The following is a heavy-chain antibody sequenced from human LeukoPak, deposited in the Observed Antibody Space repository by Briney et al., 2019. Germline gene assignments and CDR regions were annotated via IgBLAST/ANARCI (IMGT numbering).Heavy chain of an antibody. D-gene: IGHD3-16*01. V-gene: IGHV4-59*08. J-gene: IGHJ3*02. CDR2: IYYSGST. CDR3: ASTATFVEAFDI. Sequence: SETLSLTCTVSGGSISGYYWSWIRQPPGKGLEWIGYIYYSGSTNYNPSLKSRVTISVDTSKNQFSLKLSSVTAADTAVYYCASTATFVEAFDIWGQGTMVTVSS. CDR1: GGSISGYY.